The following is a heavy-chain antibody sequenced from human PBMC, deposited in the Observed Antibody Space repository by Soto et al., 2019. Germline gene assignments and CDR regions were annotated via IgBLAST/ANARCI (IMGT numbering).Heavy chain of an antibody. Sequence: PGGSLRLSCAASGFTFSSYAMSWVRQAPGKGLEWVSAISGSGGSTYYADSVKGRFTISRDNSKNTLYLQMNSLRAEDTAVYYCAKDSLRYCSGGSCSQFDYWGQGTLVTVSS. D-gene: IGHD2-15*01. CDR1: GFTFSSYA. CDR2: ISGSGGST. J-gene: IGHJ4*02. CDR3: AKDSLRYCSGGSCSQFDY. V-gene: IGHV3-23*01.